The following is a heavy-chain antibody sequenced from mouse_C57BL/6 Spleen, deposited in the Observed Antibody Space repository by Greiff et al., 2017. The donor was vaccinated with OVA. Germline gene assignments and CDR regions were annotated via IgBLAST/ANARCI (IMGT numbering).Heavy chain of an antibody. CDR2: ISSGGSYT. CDR3: ARHGSSSPAWFAY. J-gene: IGHJ3*01. D-gene: IGHD1-1*01. Sequence: EVHLVESGGDLVKPGGSLKLSCAASGFTFSSYGMSWVRQTPDKRLEWVATISSGGSYTYYPDSVKGRFTISRDNAKNTLYLQMSSLQSEDTAMYYCARHGSSSPAWFAYWGQGTLVTVSA. CDR1: GFTFSSYG. V-gene: IGHV5-6*01.